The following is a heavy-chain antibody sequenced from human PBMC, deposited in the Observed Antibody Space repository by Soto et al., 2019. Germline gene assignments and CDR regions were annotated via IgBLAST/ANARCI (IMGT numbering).Heavy chain of an antibody. CDR3: ARGHGVATTMGWFDP. J-gene: IGHJ5*02. V-gene: IGHV3-33*01. CDR1: GFTFSSYG. D-gene: IGHD5-12*01. CDR2: IWYDGSNK. Sequence: QVRLVESGGGVVQPGRSLRLSCEASGFTFSSYGIHWVRQAPGKGLEWVAVIWYDGSNKYYADSVKGRFSISRDNSNNTLYLLMNILRAEDTAGYYCARGHGVATTMGWFDPWGQGTLVTVSS.